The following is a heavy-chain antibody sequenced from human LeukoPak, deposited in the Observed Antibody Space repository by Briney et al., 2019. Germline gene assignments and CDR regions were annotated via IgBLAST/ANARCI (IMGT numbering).Heavy chain of an antibody. CDR1: GFTFSSYE. D-gene: IGHD5-12*01. Sequence: TGGSLRLSCAASGFTFSSYEMNWVRQAPGKGLEWVSYISSSGSTIYHADSVKGRFTISRDNAKNSLYLQMNSLRAEDTAVYYCAKFSGYDDAFDIWGQGTMVTVSS. CDR3: AKFSGYDDAFDI. CDR2: ISSSGSTI. V-gene: IGHV3-48*03. J-gene: IGHJ3*02.